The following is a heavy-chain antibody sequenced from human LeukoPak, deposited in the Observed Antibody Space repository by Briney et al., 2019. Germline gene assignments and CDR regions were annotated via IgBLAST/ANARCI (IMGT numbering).Heavy chain of an antibody. CDR1: GFTFSSYA. V-gene: IGHV3-30*04. D-gene: IGHD6-19*01. CDR2: ISYDGSNK. J-gene: IGHJ5*02. CDR3: ARDYAIAVAGWFDP. Sequence: PGGSLRLSCVASGFTFSSYAMHWVRQAPGKGLEWVAVISYDGSNKYYADSVKGRFTISRDNSKNTLYLQMNSLRAEDTAVYYCARDYAIAVAGWFDPWGQGTLVTVSS.